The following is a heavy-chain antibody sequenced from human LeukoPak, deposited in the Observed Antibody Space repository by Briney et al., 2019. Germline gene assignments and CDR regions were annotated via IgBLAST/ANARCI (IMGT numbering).Heavy chain of an antibody. Sequence: SETLSRNCTVSGVSINSHYLNWIRQPPGKGLEWIGHIQGSGRTNYNPSLKSRVTMSVDTSKRQFSLNLKSLTAADTAVYYCVVSPNQDFFDYWGQGPLVTVSS. V-gene: IGHV4-4*09. CDR3: VVSPNQDFFDY. CDR1: GVSINSHY. J-gene: IGHJ4*02. CDR2: IQGSGRT.